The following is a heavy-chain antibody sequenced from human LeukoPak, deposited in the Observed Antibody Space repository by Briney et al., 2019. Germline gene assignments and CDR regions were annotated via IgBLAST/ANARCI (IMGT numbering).Heavy chain of an antibody. D-gene: IGHD3-22*01. V-gene: IGHV7-4-1*02. CDR3: ARPIYYYDSSGYYY. Sequence: ASVKVSCKASGYTLTSYAMNWVRQAPGQGLEWMGWINTNTGNPTYAQGFTGRFVFSLDTSVSTAYLQISSLKAEDTAVYYCARPIYYYDSSGYYYWGQGTLVTVSS. CDR1: GYTLTSYA. CDR2: INTNTGNP. J-gene: IGHJ4*02.